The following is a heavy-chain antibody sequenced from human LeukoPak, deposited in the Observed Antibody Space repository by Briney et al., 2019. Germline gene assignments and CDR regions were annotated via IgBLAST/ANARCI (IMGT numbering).Heavy chain of an antibody. J-gene: IGHJ4*02. CDR3: ARWGTVARFIVDY. CDR2: VYPGNSDT. CDR1: GYTFTTYW. Sequence: GESLKISCKGSGYTFTTYWIGWVRQMPGKGLEWMGIVYPGNSDTGYSPSFQGQVTISADKSTGTAYLQLSRLKASDTAMYYCARWGTVARFIVDYWGQGTLVTVSS. D-gene: IGHD4-17*01. V-gene: IGHV5-51*01.